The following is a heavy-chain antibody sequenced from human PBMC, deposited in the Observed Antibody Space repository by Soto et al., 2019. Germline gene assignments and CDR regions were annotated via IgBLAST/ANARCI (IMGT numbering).Heavy chain of an antibody. V-gene: IGHV3-30*18. J-gene: IGHJ6*02. CDR2: ISYDGSTK. CDR1: GFTFSSYG. Sequence: GGSLRLSCAASGFTFSSYGMHWVRQAPGKGLEWVAVISYDGSTKYYADSVKGRFTISRDNSKNTLYLQMNSLRAEDTSVYYCAKDGAFWRGFNYYYFYGMDVWGQGTTVTVSS. CDR3: AKDGAFWRGFNYYYFYGMDV. D-gene: IGHD3-3*01.